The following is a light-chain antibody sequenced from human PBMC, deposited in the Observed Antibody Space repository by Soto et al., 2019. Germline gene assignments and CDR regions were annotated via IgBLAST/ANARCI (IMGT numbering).Light chain of an antibody. CDR2: DVS. Sequence: EIVMTQSPDTLSVSPGERATLTCRAGQGVTTNFAWYQQKSGQSPRLLIYDVSIRATGVPARFSATGSETDFTLTISGLQSGDSAVYYCQQYNTWPPITFGQGTRLEIK. CDR3: QQYNTWPPIT. V-gene: IGKV3-15*01. J-gene: IGKJ5*01. CDR1: QGVTTN.